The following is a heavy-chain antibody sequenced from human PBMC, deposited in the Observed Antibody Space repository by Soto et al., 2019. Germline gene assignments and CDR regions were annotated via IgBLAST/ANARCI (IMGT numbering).Heavy chain of an antibody. CDR1: GFNFSSYV. CDR2: IWYDGGNK. Sequence: GGSLRLSCAASGFNFSSYVMHWVRQAPGKGLEWAAVIWYDGGNKYYADSVKGRFTISRDNSKNTLYLQMNSLRAGDTAVYYCAKDQIGYCSSTSCYPIDYWGQGT. J-gene: IGHJ4*02. D-gene: IGHD2-2*01. V-gene: IGHV3-33*03. CDR3: AKDQIGYCSSTSCYPIDY.